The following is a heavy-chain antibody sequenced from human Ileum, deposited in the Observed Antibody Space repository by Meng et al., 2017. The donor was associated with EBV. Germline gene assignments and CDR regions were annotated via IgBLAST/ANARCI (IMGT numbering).Heavy chain of an antibody. Sequence: EVGLVECGGGLVQPGGSLRLSCAASGFIFANDAMSWVRQAPGKGLEWVSAISGSGSDTFYADSVKGRFTISRDNSKNTLFLQMNSLRAEDTAVYYCAKHECSSWFDPWGQGTLVTVSS. J-gene: IGHJ5*02. CDR2: ISGSGSDT. V-gene: IGHV3-23*04. D-gene: IGHD3-3*01. CDR3: AKHECSSWFDP. CDR1: GFIFANDA.